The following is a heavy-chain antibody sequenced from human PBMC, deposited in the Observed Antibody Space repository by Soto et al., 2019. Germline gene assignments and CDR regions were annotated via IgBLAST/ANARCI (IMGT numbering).Heavy chain of an antibody. CDR1: GYSFTNYW. V-gene: IGHV5-51*03. CDR3: ARIKTSGYCYAPFDH. D-gene: IGHD3-22*01. J-gene: IGHJ4*02. CDR2: IYPGDSDT. Sequence: EMQLVQSGAEVKKPGESLKISCKGSGYSFTNYWIGWVRQMPGRGLDWMGIIYPGDSDTRYSPSFQGQVTISAEKSISSDYLQWSSLKASDTAIYYCARIKTSGYCYAPFDHWGQGTLVTVSS.